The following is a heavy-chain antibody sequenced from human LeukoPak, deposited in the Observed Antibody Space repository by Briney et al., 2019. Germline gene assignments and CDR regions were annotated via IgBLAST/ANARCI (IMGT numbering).Heavy chain of an antibody. Sequence: GRSLRLSCAASGFTFSSYAMHWVRQAPGKGLEWVAVISYDGSNKYYADSVKGRFTISRDNSKNTVFLQINSLRADDTSVYYCARSVMMYASTYYFHYWGQGTLVTVSS. D-gene: IGHD2-8*01. CDR3: ARSVMMYASTYYFHY. CDR1: GFTFSSYA. J-gene: IGHJ4*02. V-gene: IGHV3-30-3*01. CDR2: ISYDGSNK.